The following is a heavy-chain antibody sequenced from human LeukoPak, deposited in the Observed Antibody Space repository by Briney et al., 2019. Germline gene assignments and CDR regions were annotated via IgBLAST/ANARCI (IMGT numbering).Heavy chain of an antibody. CDR2: INPNSGGT. D-gene: IGHD2-2*01. J-gene: IGHJ5*02. V-gene: IGHV1-2*02. CDR1: GYTFNNYG. CDR3: ARSDIVVAGQFDP. Sequence: GASVKVSCKASGYTFNNYGLSWVRQAPGQGLEWMGWINPNSGGTNYAQKFQGRVTMTRDTSISTAYMELSRLRSDDTAVYYCARSDIVVAGQFDPWGQGTLVTVSS.